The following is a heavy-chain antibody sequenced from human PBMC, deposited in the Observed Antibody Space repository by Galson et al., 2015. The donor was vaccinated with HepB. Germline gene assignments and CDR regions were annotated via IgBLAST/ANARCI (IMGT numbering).Heavy chain of an antibody. CDR2: FDPEDGET. CDR3: ARYGTRFDY. J-gene: IGHJ4*02. D-gene: IGHD1-14*01. CDR1: GYTLTELS. V-gene: IGHV1-24*01. Sequence: SVKVSCKVSGYTLTELSMHWVRQAPGKGLEWMGGFDPEDGETIYAQKFQGRVTMTRDTSTSTVYMELSSLRSEDTAVYYCARYGTRFDYWGQGTLVTVSS.